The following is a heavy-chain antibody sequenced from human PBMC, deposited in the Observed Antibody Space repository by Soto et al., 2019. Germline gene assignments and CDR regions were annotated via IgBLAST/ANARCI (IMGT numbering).Heavy chain of an antibody. Sequence: SAPTLANPTQTLTLTCSFSGFSLTSTGVGVGWFRQPPGKALAWLGLTYCNDDDRYRSSLRSSITITKDTSKNHVVPTMTNMEDENTATYYCGHEPGGSGCRYYFDFWGQGTLVTSPQ. CDR1: GFSLTSTGVG. J-gene: IGHJ1*01. CDR2: TYCNDDD. V-gene: IGHV2-5*01. D-gene: IGHD3-9*01. CDR3: GHEPGGSGCRYYFDF.